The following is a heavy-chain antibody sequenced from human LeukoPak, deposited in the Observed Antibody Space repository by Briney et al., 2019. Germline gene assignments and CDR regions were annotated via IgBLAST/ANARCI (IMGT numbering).Heavy chain of an antibody. CDR2: INPSGGST. CDR1: GYTFTSYY. CDR3: ARDPTGEWLMRYYFDY. J-gene: IGHJ4*02. V-gene: IGHV1-46*01. D-gene: IGHD3-3*01. Sequence: ASVKVSCKASGYTFTSYYMHWVRQAPGQGLEWMGIINPSGGSTSYAQKFQGRATMTRDTSTSTVYMELSSLRSEDTAVYYCARDPTGEWLMRYYFDYWGQGTLVTVSS.